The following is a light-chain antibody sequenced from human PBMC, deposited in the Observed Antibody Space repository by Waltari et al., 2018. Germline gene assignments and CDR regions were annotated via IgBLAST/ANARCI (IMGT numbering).Light chain of an antibody. Sequence: DIQMTQSPSTLSASVGDRVTITCRASQSISSWLAWYQQKPGQDPNLLIFKASSLEKGVPSRFSVSGSGTEFTLTINSLQPDDFATYYCQQYKSPPWTFGQGTKVDI. V-gene: IGKV1-5*03. J-gene: IGKJ1*01. CDR3: QQYKSPPWT. CDR2: KAS. CDR1: QSISSW.